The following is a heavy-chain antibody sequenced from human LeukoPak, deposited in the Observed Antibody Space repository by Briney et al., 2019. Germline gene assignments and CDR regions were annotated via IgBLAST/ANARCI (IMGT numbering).Heavy chain of an antibody. CDR2: INAGNGNT. Sequence: ASVKVSCKASGYTFTSYAMHWVRQAPGQRLEWMGWINAGNGNTKYSQKFQGRVTFTRDTSASTAYMELSSLRSEDTAVYYCARAPLQYYDSSGYYTGLSFDYWGQGTLVTVSS. V-gene: IGHV1-3*01. J-gene: IGHJ4*02. CDR3: ARAPLQYYDSSGYYTGLSFDY. D-gene: IGHD3-22*01. CDR1: GYTFTSYA.